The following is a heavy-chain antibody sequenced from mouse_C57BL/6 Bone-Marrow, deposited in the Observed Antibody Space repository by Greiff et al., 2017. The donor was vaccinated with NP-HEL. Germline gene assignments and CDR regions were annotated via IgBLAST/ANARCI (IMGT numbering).Heavy chain of an antibody. CDR2: IDPANGNT. J-gene: IGHJ2*01. V-gene: IGHV14-3*01. CDR3: AIWDGYYDYFDY. CDR1: GFNIKNTY. D-gene: IGHD2-3*01. Sequence: EVQRVESVAELVRPGASVKLSCTASGFNIKNTYMHWVKQRPEQGLEWIGRIDPANGNTKYAPKFQGKATITADTSSNTAYLQLSSLTSEDTAIYYCAIWDGYYDYFDYWGQGTTLTVSS.